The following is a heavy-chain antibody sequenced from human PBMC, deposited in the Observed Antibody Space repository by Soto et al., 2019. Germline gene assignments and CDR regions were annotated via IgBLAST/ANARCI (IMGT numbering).Heavy chain of an antibody. J-gene: IGHJ6*02. CDR1: GYTFTDFF. CDR3: ARAGSTLGVVRPGFHSLDV. Sequence: GASVKVSCKASGYTFTDFFLHWVRQAPGQGLEWMGWINPNNGGTDYAQKFQDWVTVTRDMSITTAYMELTRVRSDDTAVYYCARAGSTLGVVRPGFHSLDVWGQGTTVTVSS. V-gene: IGHV1-2*04. D-gene: IGHD3-3*01. CDR2: INPNNGGT.